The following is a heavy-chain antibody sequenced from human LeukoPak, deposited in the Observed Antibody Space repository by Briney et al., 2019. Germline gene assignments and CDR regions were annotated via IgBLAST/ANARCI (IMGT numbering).Heavy chain of an antibody. CDR1: EFTVSSNY. CDR3: ARLVGSYWYFDL. J-gene: IGHJ2*01. CDR2: IYSGGST. Sequence: GGSLRLSCAASEFTVSSNYMSWVRQAPGKGLEWVSLIYSGGSTYYADSVKGRFTISRDNSKNTLYLQMNSLRVEDTAVYYCARLVGSYWYFDLWGRGTLVTVSS. V-gene: IGHV3-53*01. D-gene: IGHD6-6*01.